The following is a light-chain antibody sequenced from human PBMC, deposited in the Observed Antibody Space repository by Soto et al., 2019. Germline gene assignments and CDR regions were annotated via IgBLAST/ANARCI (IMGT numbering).Light chain of an antibody. Sequence: EIVMTQSPATLSVSPGERATLSCRASESVNSNLAWYQQKTGQAPRLLIQGASTRATGIPARLSGRGSGTDFTATSRSLQADYFAPYSCQQYNNWPPWTFGQGTKVEVK. V-gene: IGKV3-15*01. CDR2: GAS. CDR1: ESVNSN. CDR3: QQYNNWPPWT. J-gene: IGKJ1*01.